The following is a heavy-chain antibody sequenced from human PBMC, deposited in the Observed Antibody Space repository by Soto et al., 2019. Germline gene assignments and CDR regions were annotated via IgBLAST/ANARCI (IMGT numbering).Heavy chain of an antibody. Sequence: PSETLSLTCAVYGGSFSGYYWSWIRQPPGKGLEWIGEINHSGSTNYNPSLKSRVTISVDTSKNQFSLKLSSVTAADTAVYYCARIDYDYGDYNTPISFDYWGQGTLVTVSS. CDR3: ARIDYDYGDYNTPISFDY. V-gene: IGHV4-34*01. CDR2: INHSGST. D-gene: IGHD4-17*01. J-gene: IGHJ4*02. CDR1: GGSFSGYY.